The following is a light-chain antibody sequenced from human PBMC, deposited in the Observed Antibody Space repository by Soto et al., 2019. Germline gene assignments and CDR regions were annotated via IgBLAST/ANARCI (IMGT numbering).Light chain of an antibody. J-gene: IGKJ4*01. V-gene: IGKV3-11*01. Sequence: EIVLTQALATLSLSPGALATLSCRATENLRTFLAWYQQKAGQAPRLLIYDASNRATGIPDRFSGSGSGTDFTLTISNLEPEDSAVYYCQQRSIWPLTFGGGTKVDIK. CDR2: DAS. CDR1: ENLRTF. CDR3: QQRSIWPLT.